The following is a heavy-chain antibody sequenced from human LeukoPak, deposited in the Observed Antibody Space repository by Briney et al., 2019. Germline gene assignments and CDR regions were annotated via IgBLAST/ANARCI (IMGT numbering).Heavy chain of an antibody. D-gene: IGHD1-7*01. Sequence: ASVKVSCKASGYTFTSYYIHWVRQAPGQGLEWMGYISPNSGGTKYAQNFQGRVTMTRDTSISTAYMELSRLRSDDTALYYCARVEGIVATTGDRGQGTLVTVSS. CDR2: ISPNSGGT. V-gene: IGHV1-2*02. CDR1: GYTFTSYY. J-gene: IGHJ4*02. CDR3: ARVEGIVATTGD.